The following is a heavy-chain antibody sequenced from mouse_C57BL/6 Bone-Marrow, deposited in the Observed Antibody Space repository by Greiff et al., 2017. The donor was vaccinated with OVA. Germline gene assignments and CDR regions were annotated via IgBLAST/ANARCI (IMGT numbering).Heavy chain of an antibody. D-gene: IGHD2-3*01. CDR2: IYPGNSDT. V-gene: IGHV1-5*01. Sequence: VHVKQSGTVLARPGASVKMSCKTSGYTFTSYWMHWVKQRPGQGLEWIGAIYPGNSDTSYNQKFKGKAKLTAVTSASTAYMELSSLTNEDSAVYYCTRNRLLRWYFDVWGTGTTVTVSS. J-gene: IGHJ1*03. CDR1: GYTFTSYW. CDR3: TRNRLLRWYFDV.